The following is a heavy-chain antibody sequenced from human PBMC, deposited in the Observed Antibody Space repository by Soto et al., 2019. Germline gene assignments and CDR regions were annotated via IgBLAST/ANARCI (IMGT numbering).Heavy chain of an antibody. J-gene: IGHJ5*02. V-gene: IGHV4-31*03. D-gene: IGHD3-22*01. CDR3: AREIPPDYYDSTREGGNWFDP. CDR1: GGSISSGGYY. CDR2: IYYSGST. Sequence: SETLSLTCTVSGGSISSGGYYWSWIRQHPGKGLEWIGYIYYSGSTYYNPSLKSRVTISVDTSKNQFSLKLSSVTAADTAVYYCAREIPPDYYDSTREGGNWFDPWGQGTLVTVSS.